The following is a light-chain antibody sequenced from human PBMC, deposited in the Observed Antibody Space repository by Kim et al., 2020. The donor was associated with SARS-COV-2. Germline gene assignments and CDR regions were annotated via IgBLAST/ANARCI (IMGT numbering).Light chain of an antibody. CDR1: QNLTSE. Sequence: SVCRGESATFSARASQNLTSELVWYQQKPGQAPRLLIYFASTRVTGVPARFSGSGSGTEFTLTINRLQSEDAAIYYCQQYNYRPLTFGGGTKLEI. CDR3: QQYNYRPLT. V-gene: IGKV3-15*01. CDR2: FAS. J-gene: IGKJ4*01.